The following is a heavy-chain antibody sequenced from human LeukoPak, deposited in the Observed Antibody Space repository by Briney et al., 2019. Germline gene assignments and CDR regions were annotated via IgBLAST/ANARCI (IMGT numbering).Heavy chain of an antibody. CDR1: GGTFRNYA. CDR3: ARSGPGHSNSWYIYYGMDV. CDR2: IIPIFGTT. J-gene: IGHJ6*04. V-gene: IGHV1-69*01. Sequence: EASVKVSCKASGGTFRNYAISWVRLAPGQGLEWMGGIIPIFGTTNYAQKFQGRVTITADDSTSTAYMELSSLRSEDTAVYYCARSGPGHSNSWYIYYGMDVWGKGTTVTVSS. D-gene: IGHD2-2*02.